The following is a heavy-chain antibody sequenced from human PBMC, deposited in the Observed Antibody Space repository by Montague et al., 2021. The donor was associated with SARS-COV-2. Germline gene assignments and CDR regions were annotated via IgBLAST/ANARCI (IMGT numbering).Heavy chain of an antibody. CDR3: AKELALAGQYYSYGMDV. J-gene: IGHJ6*02. D-gene: IGHD6-19*01. CDR1: GLTFGNYA. Sequence: SLRPSCAASGLTFGNYAMNWVRQAPGKGLEWVSIIYSGGNTIDYAESVKGRFTISRDNSKNMLYLQMNSLRAEDTAVYYCAKELALAGQYYSYGMDVWGQGTTVTVSS. CDR2: IYSGGNTI. V-gene: IGHV3-23*03.